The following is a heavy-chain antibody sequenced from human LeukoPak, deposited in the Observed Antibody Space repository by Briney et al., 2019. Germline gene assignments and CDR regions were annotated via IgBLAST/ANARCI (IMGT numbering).Heavy chain of an antibody. CDR3: ARSSDSIYYYYMDV. CDR2: IYYSGST. D-gene: IGHD4-11*01. V-gene: IGHV4-59*01. Sequence: SETLSLXCTVSGGSISSYYWSWIRQTPGKGLEWIGYIYYSGSTNYNPSLKSRVTISVDTSKNQFSLKLSSVTAADTAVYYCARSSDSIYYYYMDVWGKGTTVTVSS. J-gene: IGHJ6*03. CDR1: GGSISSYY.